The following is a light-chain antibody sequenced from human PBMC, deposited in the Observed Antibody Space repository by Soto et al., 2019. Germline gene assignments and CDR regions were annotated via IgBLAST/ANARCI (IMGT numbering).Light chain of an antibody. J-gene: IGLJ3*02. V-gene: IGLV1-44*01. CDR2: SSN. Sequence: QSVLTQPASASGTPGQRSTISCSGSSSNIGHNSVNWYQQLPGTAPKLLIYSSNQRPSGVPDRFSGSKSGTSASLPISGLQSGDEAHYYCAAWDDSLNGVVFGGGTQLTVL. CDR1: SSNIGHNS. CDR3: AAWDDSLNGVV.